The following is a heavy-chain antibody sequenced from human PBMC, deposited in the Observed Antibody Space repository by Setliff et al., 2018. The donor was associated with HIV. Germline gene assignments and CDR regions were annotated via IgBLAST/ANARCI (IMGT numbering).Heavy chain of an antibody. CDR3: ARDLFPYYHDSRPYYPPAY. CDR1: GFSFSDYY. V-gene: IGHV3-11*01. CDR2: LSGTSSTI. Sequence: PGGSLRLSCAASGFSFSDYYMYWIRQAPGKGLEWVSSLSGTSSTIYPADSVKGRFTISRDNAQNSLYLHMNSLRAEDTAMYYCARDLFPYYHDSRPYYPPAYWGQGTLVTVSS. D-gene: IGHD3-22*01. J-gene: IGHJ4*02.